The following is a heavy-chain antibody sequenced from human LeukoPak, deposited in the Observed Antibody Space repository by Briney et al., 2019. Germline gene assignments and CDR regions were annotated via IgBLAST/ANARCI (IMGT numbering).Heavy chain of an antibody. V-gene: IGHV3-21*01. Sequence: GGSLRLSCAASGFTFSSYNMNWVRQAPGKGLEWVSSITSSSTYIYYADSVKGRFTISRDNARNSLSLQMNSLRAEDTAVYYCAKDGSIVVGATSFDYWGQGTLVTVSS. D-gene: IGHD1-26*01. CDR2: ITSSSTYI. CDR3: AKDGSIVVGATSFDY. J-gene: IGHJ4*02. CDR1: GFTFSSYN.